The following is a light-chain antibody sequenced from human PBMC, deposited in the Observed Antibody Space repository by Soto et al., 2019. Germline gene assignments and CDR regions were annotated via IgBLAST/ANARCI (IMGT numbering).Light chain of an antibody. CDR2: RNN. J-gene: IGLJ3*02. CDR3: AAWDDSLSGPV. CDR1: SSNIGSNY. Sequence: QLVLTQPPSASGTPGQRVIISCSGSSSNIGSNYVYWYQQLPGTAPKLLIYRNNQRPSGVPDLFSGSKSDTSASLAISGLRSEDEADYYCAAWDDSLSGPVFGGGTKLTVL. V-gene: IGLV1-47*01.